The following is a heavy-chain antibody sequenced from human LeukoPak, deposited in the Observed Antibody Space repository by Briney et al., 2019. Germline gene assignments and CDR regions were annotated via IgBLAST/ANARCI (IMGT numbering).Heavy chain of an antibody. CDR3: AREGIAVAGIADYYGMDV. J-gene: IGHJ6*02. D-gene: IGHD6-19*01. CDR2: IYSGGST. Sequence: PGGSPRLSCAASGFTVSSNYMSWVRQAPGKGLEWVSVIYSGGSTYYADSVKGRFTISRDNSKNTLYLQMNSLRAEDTAVYYCAREGIAVAGIADYYGMDVWGQGTTVTVSS. V-gene: IGHV3-66*01. CDR1: GFTVSSNY.